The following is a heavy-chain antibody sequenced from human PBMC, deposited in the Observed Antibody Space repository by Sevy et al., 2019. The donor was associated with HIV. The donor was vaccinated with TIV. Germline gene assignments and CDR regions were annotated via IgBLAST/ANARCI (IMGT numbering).Heavy chain of an antibody. Sequence: GGSLRLSCAASGFTVSSYSMNWVRQAPGKGLEWVSSISSSSSYIYYADSVKGRFTISRDNAKNSLYLQMNSLRAEDTAVYYCARDVALPAFDIWGQGTMVTVSS. J-gene: IGHJ3*02. CDR2: ISSSSSYI. V-gene: IGHV3-21*01. CDR3: ARDVALPAFDI. CDR1: GFTVSSYS.